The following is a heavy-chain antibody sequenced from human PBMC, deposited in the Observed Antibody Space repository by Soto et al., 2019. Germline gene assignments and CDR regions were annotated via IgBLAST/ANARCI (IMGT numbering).Heavy chain of an antibody. CDR2: ISYDGTAK. D-gene: IGHD3-3*01. J-gene: IGHJ6*02. Sequence: PGGSLRLSCAASGFDFSDHGMHWVRQAPGEGLEWVTVISYDGTAKYYKESVKGRFTTSRDNSKKTLYLQIDSLRVEDTAVYYCAKDEGRFLRNYLNYGIDVWGLGTKVTVYS. V-gene: IGHV3-33*03. CDR1: GFDFSDHG. CDR3: AKDEGRFLRNYLNYGIDV.